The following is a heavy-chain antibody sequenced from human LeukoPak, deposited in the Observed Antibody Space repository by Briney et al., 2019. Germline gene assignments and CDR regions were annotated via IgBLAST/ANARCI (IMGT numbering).Heavy chain of an antibody. CDR3: ARGDSSGYYDGYFDY. V-gene: IGHV3-64*01. CDR2: ISSNGGST. J-gene: IGHJ4*02. D-gene: IGHD3-22*01. CDR1: GFTFSSYA. Sequence: GGSLRLSCAASGFTFSSYAMHWVRQAPGKGLEYVSAISSNGGSTYYANSVKGRFTISRDNPKTTLYLQMGSLRAEDMAVYYCARGDSSGYYDGYFDYWGQGTLVTVSS.